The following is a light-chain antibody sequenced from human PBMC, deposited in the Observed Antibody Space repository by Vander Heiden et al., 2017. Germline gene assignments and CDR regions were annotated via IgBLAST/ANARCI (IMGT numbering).Light chain of an antibody. V-gene: IGLV2-23*01. CDR3: CSFAGYSFYV. CDR2: EGS. J-gene: IGLJ1*01. CDR1: SSDVGSYNF. Sequence: QSALTQPASVSGSPGTSITISCTGTSSDVGSYNFVSWIQKHPGQGPKLMIYEGSKRPSGVSNRFSGSKSGNTASLTISGLQAEDEADYYCCSFAGYSFYVFGSGTKVTVL.